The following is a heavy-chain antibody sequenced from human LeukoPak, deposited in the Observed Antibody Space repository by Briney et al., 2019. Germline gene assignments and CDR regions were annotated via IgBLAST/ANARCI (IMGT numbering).Heavy chain of an antibody. V-gene: IGHV3-30*02. J-gene: IGHJ5*02. CDR1: GVSFSSYG. CDR2: IRYDGSNK. D-gene: IGHD2-15*01. Sequence: PGGSLRLSCAASGVSFSSYGMHWVRQAPGKGLEWVAFIRYDGSNKYYADSVKGRFTISRDNSKNTLYLQMNSLRAEDTAVYYCAHEYCSGGSCSCWFDPWGQGTLVTVSS. CDR3: AHEYCSGGSCSCWFDP.